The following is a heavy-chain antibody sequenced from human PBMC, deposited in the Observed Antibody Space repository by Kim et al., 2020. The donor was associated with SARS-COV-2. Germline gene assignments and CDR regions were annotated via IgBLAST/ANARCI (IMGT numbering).Heavy chain of an antibody. CDR3: TTDLPGHATHWGIDY. D-gene: IGHD3-16*01. V-gene: IGHV3-15*01. Sequence: GGSLRLSCAASGFTFSDAWMTWVRQAPGKGLEWVGRVKSRTGGGTTDYAAPVQGRFTISRDDSANTLYLQMNSLQTEDTAVYYCTTDLPGHATHWGIDYWGQGTLVTVSS. J-gene: IGHJ4*02. CDR2: VKSRTGGGTT. CDR1: GFTFSDAW.